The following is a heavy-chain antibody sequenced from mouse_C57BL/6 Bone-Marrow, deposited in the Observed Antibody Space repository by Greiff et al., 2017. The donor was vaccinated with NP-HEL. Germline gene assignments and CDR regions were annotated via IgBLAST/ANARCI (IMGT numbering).Heavy chain of an antibody. CDR1: GFNIKDYY. V-gene: IGHV14-2*01. D-gene: IGHD2-5*01. Sequence: VQLQQSGAELVKPGASVKLSCTASGFNIKDYYMHWVKQRTEQGLEWIGRIDPEDGETKYAPKFQGKATITADKSSNTAFLPLSSLSSEDTAVYYCARQQAYYSNPMADAMDYWGQGTSVTVSS. CDR3: ARQQAYYSNPMADAMDY. CDR2: IDPEDGET. J-gene: IGHJ4*01.